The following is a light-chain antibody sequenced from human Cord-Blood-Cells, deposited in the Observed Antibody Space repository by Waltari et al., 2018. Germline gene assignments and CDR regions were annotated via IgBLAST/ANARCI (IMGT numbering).Light chain of an antibody. CDR2: AAS. CDR1: QSISSY. CDR3: QQSYSTPPT. Sequence: DIQMTQSPSSLSASVGDRVTITCRASQSISSYLNWYQQKPGKAPKLLIYAASSLQSGVPSRFSGSGSGTDFTLNISSLQPEDFATYYCQQSYSTPPTFGQGTKVELK. V-gene: IGKV1-39*01. J-gene: IGKJ1*01.